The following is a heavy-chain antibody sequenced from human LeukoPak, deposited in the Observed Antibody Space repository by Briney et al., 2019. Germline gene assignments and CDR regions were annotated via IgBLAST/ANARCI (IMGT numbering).Heavy chain of an antibody. CDR1: GFTFSNYW. CDR2: IKQDRSEK. CDR3: ARDPSWAYYFDY. Sequence: GGSLRLSCAASGFTFSNYWMSWVRQAPGKGLEWVANIKQDRSEKYYVDSVKGRFTISRDNAKNSLYLQMNSLRAEDTAVYYCARDPSWAYYFDYWGQGTLVTVSS. V-gene: IGHV3-7*01. D-gene: IGHD3-16*01. J-gene: IGHJ4*02.